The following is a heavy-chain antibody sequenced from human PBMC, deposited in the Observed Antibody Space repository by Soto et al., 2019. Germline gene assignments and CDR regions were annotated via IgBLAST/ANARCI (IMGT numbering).Heavy chain of an antibody. CDR3: AKSKNPAYVLPSYYYYGMDV. D-gene: IGHD3-10*01. CDR1: GFTFSSYG. CDR2: ISYDGSNK. J-gene: IGHJ6*02. Sequence: PVGSLRLSCAASGFTFSSYGMHWVRQAPGKGLEWVAVISYDGSNKYYADSVKGRFTISRDNSKNTLYLQMNSLRAEDTAVYYCAKSKNPAYVLPSYYYYGMDVWGQGTTVTVSS. V-gene: IGHV3-30*18.